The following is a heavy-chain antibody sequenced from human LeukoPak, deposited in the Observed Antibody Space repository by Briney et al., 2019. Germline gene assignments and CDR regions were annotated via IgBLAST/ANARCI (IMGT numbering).Heavy chain of an antibody. D-gene: IGHD3-9*01. CDR1: GFIFSNYA. J-gene: IGHJ4*02. CDR3: AKWGDYDVLTGYYVSDF. V-gene: IGHV3-23*01. Sequence: GASLRLSCAASGFIFSNYAMYWVRQAPGKGLEWVSAISGRSDNTYYADSVKGRFTLSRDSSKNTLYLQMNSLRADDTAVYFCAKWGDYDVLTGYYVSDFWGQGTLVTVSS. CDR2: ISGRSDNT.